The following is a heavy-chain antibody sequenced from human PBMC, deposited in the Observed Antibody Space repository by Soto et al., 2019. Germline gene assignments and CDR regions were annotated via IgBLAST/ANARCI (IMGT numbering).Heavy chain of an antibody. J-gene: IGHJ4*02. CDR1: GGSISSGGYY. CDR2: IYYSGST. CDR3: ARSGYSYGPNPLLY. Sequence: QVQLQESGPGLVKPSQTLSLTCTVSGGSISSGGYYWSWTRQHSGKGLEWIEYIYYSGSTYYNPSLKSRVTISVDTSKNQFSLKLSSVTAADTAVYYCARSGYSYGPNPLLYWGQGTLVTVSS. D-gene: IGHD5-18*01. V-gene: IGHV4-31*03.